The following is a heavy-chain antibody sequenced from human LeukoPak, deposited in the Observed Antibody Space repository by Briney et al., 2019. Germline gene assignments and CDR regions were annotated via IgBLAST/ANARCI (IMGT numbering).Heavy chain of an antibody. CDR2: IYYTGST. CDR3: ARVPSVIDAFDI. Sequence: SQTLSLTCTVSGGSIISGDYYWSWIRQPPGKGLEWIAYIYYTGSTYYNPSLKSRLTISVDTSKNHFSLRLSSMTAADTAVYYCARVPSVIDAFDIWGQGTMVTVSS. V-gene: IGHV4-30-4*01. D-gene: IGHD2-21*01. CDR1: GGSIISGDYY. J-gene: IGHJ3*02.